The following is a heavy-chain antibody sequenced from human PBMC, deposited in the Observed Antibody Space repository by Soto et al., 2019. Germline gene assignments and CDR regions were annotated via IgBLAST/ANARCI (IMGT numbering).Heavy chain of an antibody. CDR2: IRSKAYGGTT. D-gene: IGHD3-22*01. Sequence: GVLRLSCTASGFTFGDYAMSWVRQAPGKGLEWVGFIRSKAYGGTTEYAASVKGRFTISRDDSKSIAYLQMNSLKTEDTAVYYCTRAVEYYDIFGAFDIWGQGTMVTVSS. J-gene: IGHJ3*02. V-gene: IGHV3-49*04. CDR1: GFTFGDYA. CDR3: TRAVEYYDIFGAFDI.